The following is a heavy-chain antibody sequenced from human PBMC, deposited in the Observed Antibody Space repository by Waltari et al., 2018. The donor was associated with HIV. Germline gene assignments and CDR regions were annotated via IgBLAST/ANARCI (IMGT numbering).Heavy chain of an antibody. V-gene: IGHV3-30*18. J-gene: IGHJ3*01. CDR1: GFLFGPSG. D-gene: IGHD3-10*01. CDR3: AKASSHYYGSGDV. Sequence: QVPVADSGGGVVQPGRSLRLSWAVAGFLFGPSGIHCHRQAPGKGLEWVAVISYDGNKKYYADSVEGRFTISRDNAKNTLYLQMNSLRPEDTAVYYCAKASSHYYGSGDVWGQGTMVTVSS. CDR2: ISYDGNKK.